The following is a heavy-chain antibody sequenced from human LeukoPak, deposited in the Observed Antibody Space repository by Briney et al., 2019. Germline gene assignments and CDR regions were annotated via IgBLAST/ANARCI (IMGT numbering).Heavy chain of an antibody. CDR1: GFTFSSYW. CDR3: ARASNRNSINFDY. CDR2: LNSDGSST. J-gene: IGHJ4*02. Sequence: GGSLRLSCAASGFTFSSYWMHWVRQAPGKGLVWVSRLNSDGSSTSYADSVRGRFTISRDNAETTLHLQMNNLSAEDTAVYYCARASNRNSINFDYWGQGALVTVSS. D-gene: IGHD1-7*01. V-gene: IGHV3-74*01.